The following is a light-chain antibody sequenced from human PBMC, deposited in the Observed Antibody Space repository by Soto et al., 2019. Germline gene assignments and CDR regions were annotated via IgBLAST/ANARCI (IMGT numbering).Light chain of an antibody. CDR1: QGISTY. V-gene: IGKV1D-13*01. CDR2: DAS. J-gene: IGKJ5*01. CDR3: QHLINYPIT. Sequence: IQMTQSPSSLSASVVGRVTITCRASQGISTYLNWYQQKPGKAPKLLIYDASSLESVVPSRFSGSGSGTEFTLTISSLQPEDFATYYCQHLINYPITFGQGNRLEI.